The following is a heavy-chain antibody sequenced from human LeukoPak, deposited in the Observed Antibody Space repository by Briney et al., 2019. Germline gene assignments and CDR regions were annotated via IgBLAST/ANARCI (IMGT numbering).Heavy chain of an antibody. J-gene: IGHJ4*02. CDR3: AREWNDYYDSSGYYDY. D-gene: IGHD3-22*01. CDR1: GFTFSSYS. V-gene: IGHV3-21*04. CDR2: ISSSSRYI. Sequence: PGGSLRLSCAASGFTFSSYSMNWVRQAPGKGLEWVSSISSSSRYIYYADSVKGRFTISRDNAKNSLYLQMNSLRAEDTAVYYCAREWNDYYDSSGYYDYWGQGTLVTVSS.